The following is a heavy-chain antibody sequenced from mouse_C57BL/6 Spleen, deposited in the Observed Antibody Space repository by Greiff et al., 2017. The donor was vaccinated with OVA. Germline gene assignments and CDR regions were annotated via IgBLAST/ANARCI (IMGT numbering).Heavy chain of an antibody. J-gene: IGHJ2*01. CDR2: IYPSDSET. Sequence: VQLQQSGAELVRPGSSVKLSCKASGYTFTSYWMDWVKQRPGQGLEWIGNIYPSDSETHYNQKFKDKATLTVDKSSSTAYMQLSSLTSEDSAVYYCARVGLWLRRGYYFDYWGQGTTLTVSS. CDR1: GYTFTSYW. CDR3: ARVGLWLRRGYYFDY. D-gene: IGHD2-2*01. V-gene: IGHV1-61*01.